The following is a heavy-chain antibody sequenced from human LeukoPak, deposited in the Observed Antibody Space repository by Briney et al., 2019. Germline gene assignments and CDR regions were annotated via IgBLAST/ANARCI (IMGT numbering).Heavy chain of an antibody. CDR2: IYSGGST. CDR3: AILGYDYYFDY. D-gene: IGHD1-20*01. Sequence: PGGSLRLSCAASGFTVSSNYMSWVRQAPGKGLEWVSVIYSGGSTHYADSVKGRFTISRDNSKNTLYLQMNSLRAEDTAVYYCAILGYDYYFDYWGQGTLVTVSS. V-gene: IGHV3-53*01. CDR1: GFTVSSNY. J-gene: IGHJ4*02.